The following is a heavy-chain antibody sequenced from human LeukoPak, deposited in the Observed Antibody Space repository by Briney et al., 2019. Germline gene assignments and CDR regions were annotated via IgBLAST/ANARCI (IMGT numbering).Heavy chain of an antibody. J-gene: IGHJ1*01. CDR1: GGTFSSYA. V-gene: IGHV1-69*05. CDR2: IIPIFGTA. CDR3: ARGSKEVNEYFQH. Sequence: SVKVSCKASGGTFSSYAISWVRQALGQGLEWMGGIIPIFGTANYAQKFQGRVTITTDESTSTAYMELSSLRSEDTAVYYCARGSKEVNEYFQHWGQGTLVTVSS. D-gene: IGHD2-2*01.